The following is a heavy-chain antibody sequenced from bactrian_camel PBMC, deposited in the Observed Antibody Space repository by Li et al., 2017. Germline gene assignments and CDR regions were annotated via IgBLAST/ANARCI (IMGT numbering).Heavy chain of an antibody. CDR1: GYSGTAYC. CDR3: AARRGGCIGWERQTMYPY. J-gene: IGHJ4*01. V-gene: IGHV3S1*01. Sequence: HVQLVESGGGSVEAGGSLTLSCTASGYSGTAYCMGWFRQTPGKEREGVAATDFGSGYYVDSVKGRFTISRDNAKNMLYLQMNSVRTGDTAMYYCAARRGGCIGWERQTMYPYWGQGTQVTVS. D-gene: IGHD2*01. CDR2: TDFGSG.